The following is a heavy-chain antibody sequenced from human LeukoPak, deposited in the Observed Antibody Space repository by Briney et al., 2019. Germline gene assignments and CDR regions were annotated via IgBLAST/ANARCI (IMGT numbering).Heavy chain of an antibody. CDR1: GFSVSSNY. V-gene: IGHV3-66*01. Sequence: GGSLRLSCTASGFSVSSNYMNWVRQAPGKGLEWLSVIHSDGSTYYADSVKGRFIISRDNSKNTLYLQMNSLRAEDTAVYYCARGGSYLSAFDIWGQGTMVTVSS. CDR3: ARGGSYLSAFDI. D-gene: IGHD1-26*01. CDR2: IHSDGST. J-gene: IGHJ3*02.